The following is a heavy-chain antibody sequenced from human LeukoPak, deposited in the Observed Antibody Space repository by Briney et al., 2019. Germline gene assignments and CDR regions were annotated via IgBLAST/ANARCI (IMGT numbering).Heavy chain of an antibody. J-gene: IGHJ4*02. CDR2: ISGSGGST. CDR1: GFTFSSYA. CDR3: ARDFYDSSGYYQVTDS. Sequence: GGSLRLSCAASGFTFSSYAMSWVRQAPGKGLEWVSAISGSGGSTYYADSVKGRFTISRDNSKNTLYLQMNSLRTEDTAVYYCARDFYDSSGYYQVTDSWGQGTLVTVSS. V-gene: IGHV3-23*01. D-gene: IGHD3-22*01.